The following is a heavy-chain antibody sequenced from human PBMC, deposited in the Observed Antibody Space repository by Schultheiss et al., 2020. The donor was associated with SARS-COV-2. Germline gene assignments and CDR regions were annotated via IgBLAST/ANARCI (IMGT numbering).Heavy chain of an antibody. CDR2: IIPIFGTA. V-gene: IGHV1-69*13. D-gene: IGHD3-10*01. J-gene: IGHJ4*02. CDR3: AKWRGYYGSGEGSSFDY. CDR1: GGTFSSYA. Sequence: SVKVSCKASGGTFSSYAISWVRQAPGQGLEWMGGIIPIFGTANYAQKFQGRVTITADESTSTAYMELSSLRSEDTAVYYCAKWRGYYGSGEGSSFDYWGQGTLVTVSS.